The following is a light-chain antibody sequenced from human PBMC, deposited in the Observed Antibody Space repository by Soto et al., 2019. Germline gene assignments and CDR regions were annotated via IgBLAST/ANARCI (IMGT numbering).Light chain of an antibody. V-gene: IGLV2-23*02. Sequence: QSVLTQPDSVSGSLGQSITISCTGTSRDIGNYNLVSWYQQHPGKAPKLMIYEVTKRPSGVSSRFFGSKSGKTASLTISGLQAGDEADYHCCSYAGSSTYVFGTGTKLTVL. CDR3: CSYAGSSTYV. CDR2: EVT. J-gene: IGLJ1*01. CDR1: SRDIGNYNL.